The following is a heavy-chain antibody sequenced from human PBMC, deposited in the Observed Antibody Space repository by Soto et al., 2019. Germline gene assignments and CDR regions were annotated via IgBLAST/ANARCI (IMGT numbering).Heavy chain of an antibody. CDR1: GGSISSYY. D-gene: IGHD3-10*01. Sequence: SSETLSLTCTVSGGSISSYYWSWIRQPPGKGLEWIGYIYYSGSTNYNPSLKSRVTISVDTSKNQFSLKLSSVTAADTAVYYCARDKLGVTRYYYYGMGVWGQGTTVTVSS. V-gene: IGHV4-59*01. J-gene: IGHJ6*02. CDR2: IYYSGST. CDR3: ARDKLGVTRYYYYGMGV.